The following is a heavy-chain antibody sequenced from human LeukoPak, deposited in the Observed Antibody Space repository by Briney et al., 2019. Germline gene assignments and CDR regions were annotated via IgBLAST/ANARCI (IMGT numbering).Heavy chain of an antibody. V-gene: IGHV4-39*01. CDR2: IYYSGST. J-gene: IGHJ4*02. D-gene: IGHD1-26*01. CDR3: AREGSIVGATKGLDY. CDR1: GGSISSSSYY. Sequence: SETLSLTCTVSGGSISSSSYYWGWIRQPPGKGLEWIGSIYYSGSTYYNPSLKSRVTISVDTSKNQFSLKLSSVTAADTAVYYCAREGSIVGATKGLDYWGQGTLVTVSS.